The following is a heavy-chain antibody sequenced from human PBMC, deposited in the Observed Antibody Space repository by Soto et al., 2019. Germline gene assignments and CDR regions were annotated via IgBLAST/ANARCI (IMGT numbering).Heavy chain of an antibody. V-gene: IGHV3-48*01. CDR1: GFTFNTYT. D-gene: IGHD2-8*01. CDR3: TKMDWSEP. Sequence: PGGSLRLSCAASGFTFNTYTMNWVRQAPGKGLEWVSYISGSSSTINYADSVKGRFTVSRDNAKNTLYLQINSLTAEDTAVYYCTKMDWSEPWGQGTLVTVSS. CDR2: ISGSSSTI. J-gene: IGHJ5*02.